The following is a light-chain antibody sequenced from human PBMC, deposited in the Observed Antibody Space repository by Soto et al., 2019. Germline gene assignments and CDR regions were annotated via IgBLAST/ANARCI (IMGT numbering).Light chain of an antibody. CDR1: SNDVGAFNY. J-gene: IGLJ3*02. CDR3: SSYTTSNTWV. CDR2: GVS. Sequence: QSVLTQPASVSGSPGQSITISCTGSSNDVGAFNYVSWYRHSPGEAPKVLIRGVSIRPSGVSIRFSASKSANTASLTISGLQAEDEALYYCSSYTTSNTWVFGGGTKVTAL. V-gene: IGLV2-14*03.